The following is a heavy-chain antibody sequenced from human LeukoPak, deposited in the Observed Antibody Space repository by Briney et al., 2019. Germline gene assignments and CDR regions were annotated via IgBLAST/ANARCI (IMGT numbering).Heavy chain of an antibody. CDR2: IYYTGNT. D-gene: IGHD5-18*01. CDR3: ATLAGYIYGVTSDF. J-gene: IGHJ4*02. V-gene: IGHV4-59*08. Sequence: PSETLSLTCTVSADSISSFYWGWIRQPPGKGLEWIGYIYYTGNTNYNPSLKSRVTISVDTSRNQFSLKLTSVTAADTAVYYCATLAGYIYGVTSDFWGQGTLVTVSS. CDR1: ADSISSFY.